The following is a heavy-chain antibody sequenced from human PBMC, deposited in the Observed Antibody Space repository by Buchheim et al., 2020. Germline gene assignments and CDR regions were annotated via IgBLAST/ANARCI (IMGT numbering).Heavy chain of an antibody. D-gene: IGHD5-18*01. V-gene: IGHV3-48*03. J-gene: IGHJ4*02. Sequence: EVQLVESGGGLVQPGGSVRLSCAASGFSFSSYGLNWVRQAPGKGLEWVSYILYSANTIYYADSVKGRFTVSRDNTKNSMYLQMNSLRDEDTAVYYCARDGGYGYEVDYWGQGTL. CDR3: ARDGGYGYEVDY. CDR2: ILYSANTI. CDR1: GFSFSSYG.